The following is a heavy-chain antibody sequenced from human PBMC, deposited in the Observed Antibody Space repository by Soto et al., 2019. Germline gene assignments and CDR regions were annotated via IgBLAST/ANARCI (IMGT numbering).Heavy chain of an antibody. CDR3: ARDLIWSGYYTGPLTDY. D-gene: IGHD3-3*01. Sequence: ASVKVSCKASGYTFTSYGISWVRQAPGQGLEWMGWISAYNGNTNYAQKLQGRVTMTTDTSTSTAYMELRSLRSDDTAVYYCARDLIWSGYYTGPLTDYWGQGTLLTVS. CDR1: GYTFTSYG. CDR2: ISAYNGNT. J-gene: IGHJ4*02. V-gene: IGHV1-18*01.